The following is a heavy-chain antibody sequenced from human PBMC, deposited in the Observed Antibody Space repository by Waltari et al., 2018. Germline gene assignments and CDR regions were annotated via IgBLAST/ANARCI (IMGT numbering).Heavy chain of an antibody. V-gene: IGHV4-38-2*01. D-gene: IGHD2-21*01. J-gene: IGHJ4*02. CDR1: GYSISSGYY. Sequence: QVQLQESGPGLVKPSETLSLTCAVSGYSISSGYYWGWIRQPPGKGLEWIGSIYHSGSTYYNPSLKSRVRISVDTSKSQFSLKLSSVTAADTAVYYCARVRYCGGDCYYFDYWGQGTLVTVSS. CDR2: IYHSGST. CDR3: ARVRYCGGDCYYFDY.